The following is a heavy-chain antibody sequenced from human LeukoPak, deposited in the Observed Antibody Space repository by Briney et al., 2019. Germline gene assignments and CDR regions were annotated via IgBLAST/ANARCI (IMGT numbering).Heavy chain of an antibody. CDR2: IIPIFGTA. V-gene: IGHV1-69*13. J-gene: IGHJ5*02. D-gene: IGHD2-2*02. CDR3: ASPHCSSTSCYTSNWFDP. CDR1: GGTFSSYA. Sequence: SVKVSCKASGGTFSSYAISWVRQAPGQGREWMGGIIPIFGTANYAQKFQGRVTITADESTSTAYMELSSLRSEDTAVYYCASPHCSSTSCYTSNWFDPWGQGTLVTVSS.